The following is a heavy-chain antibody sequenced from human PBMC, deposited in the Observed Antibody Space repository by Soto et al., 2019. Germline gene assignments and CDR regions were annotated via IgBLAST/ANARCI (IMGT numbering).Heavy chain of an antibody. CDR2: IAPDSNT. CDR1: VVNWNSHT. J-gene: IGHJ4*02. Sequence: GSLILGCAAAVVNWNSHTMNWVRQAPGKGLAWVSAIAPDSNTFYADSVKVRFTISRDNSGTTLYLQMNSLRAEDTALYYCARKYPGNRPFDYWGQGTLVTV. CDR3: ARKYPGNRPFDY. V-gene: IGHV3-23*01. D-gene: IGHD2-2*01.